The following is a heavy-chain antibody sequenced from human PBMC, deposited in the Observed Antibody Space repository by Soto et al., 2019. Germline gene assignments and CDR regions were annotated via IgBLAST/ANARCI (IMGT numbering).Heavy chain of an antibody. D-gene: IGHD1-26*01. Sequence: QVQLVQSGTEVKKPGASMKVSCKASGYTFSSNAITWVRQAPGQGLEWMGWISPYTGKTNYAQKFQGRVTMTTAPSTSTAYMELRALRSDDTAVYYCARLGWELQSGRRYSDYWGQGTLVTVSS. J-gene: IGHJ4*02. CDR2: ISPYTGKT. CDR3: ARLGWELQSGRRYSDY. V-gene: IGHV1-18*04. CDR1: GYTFSSNA.